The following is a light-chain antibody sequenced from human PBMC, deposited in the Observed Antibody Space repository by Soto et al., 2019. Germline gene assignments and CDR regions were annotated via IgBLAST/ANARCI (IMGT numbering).Light chain of an antibody. J-gene: IGLJ2*01. CDR2: ENT. CDR1: SSNIGAVFD. CDR3: QSYDSGLSGWL. Sequence: QSVLTQPPSVSGAPGQRVTISCTGSSSNIGAVFDVHWYQQVPGTAPKLLIYENTKRPSGVPDRFSGSKSGNSASLAITGLQAEDGADYYCQSYDSGLSGWLFGGGTKLTVL. V-gene: IGLV1-40*01.